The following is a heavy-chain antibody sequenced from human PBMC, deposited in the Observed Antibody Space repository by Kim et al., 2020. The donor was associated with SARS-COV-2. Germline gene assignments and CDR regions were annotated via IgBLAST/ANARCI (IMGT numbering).Heavy chain of an antibody. V-gene: IGHV4-61*03. Sequence: NYNPSVKSRLTRSIDTSKSHFSLKLNSVTAADTAVYYCATLRFGDSYFDYWGQGTLVTVSS. J-gene: IGHJ4*02. CDR3: ATLRFGDSYFDY. D-gene: IGHD3-10*01.